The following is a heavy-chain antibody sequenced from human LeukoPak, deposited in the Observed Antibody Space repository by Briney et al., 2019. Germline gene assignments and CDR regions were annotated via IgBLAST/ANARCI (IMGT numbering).Heavy chain of an antibody. J-gene: IGHJ4*02. Sequence: GGSLRLSCAASGFTVSSNYMSWVRQAPGKGLEWVSGITGTGGTTYYADSVKGRFTISRDNSKNTLYLQMNSLRAEDTAVYYCAKDRGIAVAGADFDYWGQGTLVTVSS. V-gene: IGHV3-23*01. CDR3: AKDRGIAVAGADFDY. CDR2: ITGTGGTT. CDR1: GFTVSSNY. D-gene: IGHD6-19*01.